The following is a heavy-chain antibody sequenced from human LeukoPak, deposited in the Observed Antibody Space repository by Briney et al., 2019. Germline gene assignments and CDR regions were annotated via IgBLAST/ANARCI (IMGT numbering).Heavy chain of an antibody. V-gene: IGHV3-21*01. CDR2: INSRSSYI. CDR1: GVTFRSYS. D-gene: IGHD3-10*01. Sequence: GGALRLSSAPSGVTFRSYSVNWVCEGPGEGLGWGSSINSRSSYIYYADSVRGRFTISRDNAKNSLYLQMHSLRAEDTAVYYCARSSSGRDGSGSLNWFDPWGQGTLVTVSS. CDR3: ARSSSGRDGSGSLNWFDP. J-gene: IGHJ5*02.